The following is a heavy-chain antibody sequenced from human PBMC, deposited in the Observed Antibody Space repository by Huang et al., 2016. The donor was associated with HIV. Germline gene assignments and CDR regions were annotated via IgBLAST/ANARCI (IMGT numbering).Heavy chain of an antibody. CDR1: GYTFTHYD. Sequence: QVQLVQSEAEVKKPGASVKVSCKASGYTFTHYDINWLRQAAGQGLEWMGWMNHNSGNTGYAQKVQGRVTITRNTSISTAYMELSGLRSEDTAVYYCARADPGYCSGGSCKEFDYWGQGTLVTVSS. CDR2: MNHNSGNT. CDR3: ARADPGYCSGGSCKEFDY. V-gene: IGHV1-8*03. J-gene: IGHJ4*02. D-gene: IGHD2-15*01.